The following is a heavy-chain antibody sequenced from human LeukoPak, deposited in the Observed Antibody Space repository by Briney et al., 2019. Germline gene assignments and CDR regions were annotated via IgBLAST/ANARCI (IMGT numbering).Heavy chain of an antibody. CDR3: ARDFDDYVWGSYRPLDY. CDR1: GITFGNNW. D-gene: IGHD3-16*02. V-gene: IGHV3-74*01. Sequence: PGGSLRLSCAASGITFGNNWMHWVRQGPGKGLVWISRINSDGGGAIYADSVKGRFTVSRDNAKNTLYLQMNSLRAEDTAVYYCARDFDDYVWGSYRPLDYWGQGTLVTVSS. CDR2: INSDGGGA. J-gene: IGHJ4*02.